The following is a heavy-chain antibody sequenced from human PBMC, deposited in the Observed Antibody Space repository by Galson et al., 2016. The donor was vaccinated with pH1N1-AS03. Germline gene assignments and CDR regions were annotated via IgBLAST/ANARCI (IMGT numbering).Heavy chain of an antibody. J-gene: IGHJ6*02. D-gene: IGHD3-3*01. V-gene: IGHV3-30*18. CDR1: GFSFSSHV. CDR3: AKVREGGYYFNHYYALDV. Sequence: SLRLSCAASGFSFSSHVMHWVRQAPSKGLEWVAVISYDGTNKYYADSVKGRFTISRDNSKNTLYLQMDSLRPEDTAVYYSAKVREGGYYFNHYYALDVWGQGTTVTVS. CDR2: ISYDGTNK.